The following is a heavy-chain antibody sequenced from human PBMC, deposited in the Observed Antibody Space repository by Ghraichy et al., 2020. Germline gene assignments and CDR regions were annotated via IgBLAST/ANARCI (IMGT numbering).Heavy chain of an antibody. CDR1: GFTFSSYS. CDR2: ISSSSSTI. J-gene: IGHJ6*02. Sequence: GGSLRLSCAASGFTFSSYSMNWVRQAPGKGLEWVSYISSSSSTIYYADSVKGRFTISRDNAKNSLYLQMNSLRDEDTAVYYCAREDYGDYLMYGMDVWGQGTTVTVSS. V-gene: IGHV3-48*02. D-gene: IGHD4-17*01. CDR3: AREDYGDYLMYGMDV.